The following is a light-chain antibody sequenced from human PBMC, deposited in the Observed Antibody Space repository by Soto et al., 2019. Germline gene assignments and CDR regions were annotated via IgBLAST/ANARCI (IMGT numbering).Light chain of an antibody. CDR3: QQRSNWPPT. CDR2: DAS. J-gene: IGKJ4*01. CDR1: QSVSSY. V-gene: IGKV3-11*01. Sequence: EIVLTQSPATLSLSPGEGATLSCRASQSVSSYLAWYQQKPGQAPRLLIYDASNRATGLPARFSGSGSGTDFTLTISRLEPEEFAVYYCQQRSNWPPTFGGGTKVEIK.